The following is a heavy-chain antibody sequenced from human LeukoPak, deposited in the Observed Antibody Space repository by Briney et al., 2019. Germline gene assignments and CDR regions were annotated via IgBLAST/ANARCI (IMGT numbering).Heavy chain of an antibody. D-gene: IGHD3/OR15-3a*01. CDR1: GGSISSYY. J-gene: IGHJ3*02. V-gene: IGHV4-59*01. CDR2: IYYSGST. Sequence: SETLSLTCTVSGGSISSYYWSWIRQPPGKGLEWIGYIYYSGSTNYNPSLKSRVTISVDTSKNQFSLKLSSVTAADTAVYYCATNVGPDAFDIWGQGTMVTVSS. CDR3: ATNVGPDAFDI.